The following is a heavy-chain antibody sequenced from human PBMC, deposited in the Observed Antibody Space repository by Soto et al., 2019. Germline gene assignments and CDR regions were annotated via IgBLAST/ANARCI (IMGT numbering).Heavy chain of an antibody. D-gene: IGHD3-16*02. J-gene: IGHJ4*02. CDR1: VFTFSNAW. CDR2: IKSKTDGGTT. CDR3: TTEGYDYVWGSYRYSLIGLYYFDY. V-gene: IGHV3-15*01. Sequence: PWWSLRLSCSASVFTFSNAWMSWFRQAPGKGLEWVGRIKSKTDGGTTDYAAPVKGRFTISRDDSKNTLYLQMNSLKTEDTAVYYCTTEGYDYVWGSYRYSLIGLYYFDYWGQGTLVTVSS.